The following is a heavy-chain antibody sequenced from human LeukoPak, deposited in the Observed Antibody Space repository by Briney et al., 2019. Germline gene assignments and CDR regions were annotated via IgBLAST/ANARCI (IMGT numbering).Heavy chain of an antibody. CDR2: LYTNGNT. CDR1: GGSISSGSYY. CDR3: ARGLQERDIIRGFDL. J-gene: IGHJ4*01. Sequence: SETLSLTCTVSGGSISSGSYYWSWIRQPAGKGLEWIGRLYTNGNTNYNPSLKSRVTISVDTSKNQFSLTLNSVTAADTALYFCARGLQERDIIRGFDLWGPGILVTVSS. D-gene: IGHD3-10*01. V-gene: IGHV4-61*02.